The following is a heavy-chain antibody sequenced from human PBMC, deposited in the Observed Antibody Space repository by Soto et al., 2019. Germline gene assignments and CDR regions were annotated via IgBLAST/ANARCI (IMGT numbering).Heavy chain of an antibody. J-gene: IGHJ6*03. Sequence: QDQLLQSGAEVKKPGASVTVSCKASGYSFTNYGITWVRQAPGQGLEWMGWISAFNGNTHYAQKLQGRVTMTTEAPTSTAFVELTSLRSNDTAVYYCARDREVAPPLAGNNHYYYYMDVWGKGTPVTVSS. CDR2: ISAFNGNT. V-gene: IGHV1-18*01. CDR3: ARDREVAPPLAGNNHYYYYMDV. CDR1: GYSFTNYG. D-gene: IGHD6-19*01.